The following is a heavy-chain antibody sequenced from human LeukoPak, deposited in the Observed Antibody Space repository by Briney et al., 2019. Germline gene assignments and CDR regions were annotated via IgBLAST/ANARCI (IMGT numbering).Heavy chain of an antibody. D-gene: IGHD3-22*01. CDR2: IYHSGNT. J-gene: IGHJ4*02. V-gene: IGHV4-38-2*02. CDR1: GYSISSGYY. Sequence: SETLSLTCTVSGYSISSGYYWGWIRQPPGKGLEWIANIYHSGNTYYNPSLKSRVTISVDTSKNQFSLKLSSVTAADTAMYYCARMNFDNSAYYYGALLWGQGTLVTVSS. CDR3: ARMNFDNSAYYYGALL.